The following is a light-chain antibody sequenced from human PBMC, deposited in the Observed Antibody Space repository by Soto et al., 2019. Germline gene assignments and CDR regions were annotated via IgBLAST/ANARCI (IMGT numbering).Light chain of an antibody. V-gene: IGKV3-15*01. J-gene: IGKJ1*01. Sequence: EIVMPQAPATLSVSPGERATLSCRASQSVSSNLAWYQQKPGQAPRLLIHGTFTRATGIPARFSGSGSGTEFTLTISTLQSEDFAVYYCQQYNNWPWTFGQGTKVDIK. CDR3: QQYNNWPWT. CDR1: QSVSSN. CDR2: GTF.